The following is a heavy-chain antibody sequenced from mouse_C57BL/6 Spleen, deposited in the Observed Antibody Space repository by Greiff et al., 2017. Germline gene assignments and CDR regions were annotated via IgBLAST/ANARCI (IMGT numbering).Heavy chain of an antibody. D-gene: IGHD2-4*01. CDR3: ARESEAYDYDSAD. J-gene: IGHJ3*01. CDR2: ISYDGSN. Sequence: EVQLVESGPGLVKPSQSLSLTCSVTGYSITSGYYWNWIRQFPGNKLEWMGYISYDGSNNYNPSLKNRISITRDTSKNQFFLKLNSVTTEDTATYYCARESEAYDYDSADWGQGTLVTVSA. V-gene: IGHV3-6*01. CDR1: GYSITSGYY.